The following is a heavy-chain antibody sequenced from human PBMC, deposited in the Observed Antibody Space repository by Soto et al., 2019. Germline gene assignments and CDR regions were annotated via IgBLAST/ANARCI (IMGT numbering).Heavy chain of an antibody. Sequence: QLQLQESGPGLVKPSETLSLTCTVSGGSISSSSYYWGWIRQPPGKGLEWIGSIYYSGSTYYNPSLKSRVTISVDTSKNQFSLKLSSVTAADTAVYYCARHRTYYYDSSGYYQFDYWGQGTLVTVSS. D-gene: IGHD3-22*01. CDR1: GGSISSSSYY. CDR2: IYYSGST. V-gene: IGHV4-39*01. J-gene: IGHJ4*02. CDR3: ARHRTYYYDSSGYYQFDY.